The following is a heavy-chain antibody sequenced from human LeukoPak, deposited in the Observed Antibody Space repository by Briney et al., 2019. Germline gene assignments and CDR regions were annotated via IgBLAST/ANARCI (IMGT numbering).Heavy chain of an antibody. D-gene: IGHD3-22*01. J-gene: IGHJ6*03. CDR3: ARHLGDSSGYYYYYYMDV. V-gene: IGHV5-51*01. Sequence: GESLKISCKASGYSFTSYWIGWVRQMPGKGLEWMGIIYPGDSDTRYSPSFQGQVTISADKSISTAYLQWSSLKASNTAMYYCARHLGDSSGYYYYYYMDVWGKGTTVTVSS. CDR1: GYSFTSYW. CDR2: IYPGDSDT.